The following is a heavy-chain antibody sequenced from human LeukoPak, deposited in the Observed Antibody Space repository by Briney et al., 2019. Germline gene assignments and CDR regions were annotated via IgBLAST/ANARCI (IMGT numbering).Heavy chain of an antibody. D-gene: IGHD1-26*01. J-gene: IGHJ3*02. CDR3: ARPLQGGDPRSIVGATQGDAFDI. Sequence: SETLSLTCTVSGGSISSSSYYWGWIRQPPGKGLEWIGSIYYRGSTYYNPSLKSRVTISVDTSKNQFSLKLSSVTAADTAVYYCARPLQGGDPRSIVGATQGDAFDIWGQGTMVTVSS. CDR1: GGSISSSSYY. CDR2: IYYRGST. V-gene: IGHV4-39*01.